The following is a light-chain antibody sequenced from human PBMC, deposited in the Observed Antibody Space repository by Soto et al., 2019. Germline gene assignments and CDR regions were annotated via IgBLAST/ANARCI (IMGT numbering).Light chain of an antibody. J-gene: IGKJ1*01. Sequence: EIVMTQSPATLSVSPGERATLSCRASQSVSSNLAWYQQKPGQAPRLLIYGASTRATSIPARFSGSGSGTEFPLTISSLLSEDFAVYSCQQYNNWPWTFGQGIK. CDR2: GAS. CDR3: QQYNNWPWT. V-gene: IGKV3-15*01. CDR1: QSVSSN.